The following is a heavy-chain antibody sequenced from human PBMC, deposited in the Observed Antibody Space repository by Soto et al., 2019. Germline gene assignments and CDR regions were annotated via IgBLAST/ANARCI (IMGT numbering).Heavy chain of an antibody. Sequence: QVQLLESGGGVVQPGTSLRLSCAASGFPFSTYGMHWVRQAPGKGLEWLAIISSDGNDKYYADSVKGRFSISRDNSQNALDLQMNGLRAGDTAVYFCAKGFGGTNGLYLDSWGQGTLVTVSS. D-gene: IGHD2-15*01. CDR3: AKGFGGTNGLYLDS. J-gene: IGHJ4*02. CDR2: ISSDGNDK. V-gene: IGHV3-30*18. CDR1: GFPFSTYG.